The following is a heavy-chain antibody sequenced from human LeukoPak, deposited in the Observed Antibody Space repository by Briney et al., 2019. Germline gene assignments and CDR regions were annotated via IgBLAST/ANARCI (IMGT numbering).Heavy chain of an antibody. Sequence: QTGGSLRLSCSASGFTFSSYAMHWVRQAPGKGLEYVSAISSNGGSTYYADSVKGRFTISRGNSKNTLYLQMSSLRAEDTAVYYCVSPSLDCSSTSCPFDYWGQGTLVTVSS. J-gene: IGHJ4*02. CDR1: GFTFSSYA. CDR3: VSPSLDCSSTSCPFDY. D-gene: IGHD2-2*01. CDR2: ISSNGGST. V-gene: IGHV3-64D*09.